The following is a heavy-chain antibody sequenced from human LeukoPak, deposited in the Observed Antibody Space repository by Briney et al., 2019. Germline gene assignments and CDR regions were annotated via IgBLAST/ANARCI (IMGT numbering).Heavy chain of an antibody. J-gene: IGHJ4*02. CDR3: ARNREGSSYQVDY. CDR1: GFTFSNYW. Sequence: GGSLRLSCAAPGFTFSNYWMSWVRQAPGKGLEWAANIKQDASEKYYVDSVKGRFTISRDNAKNSLNLQMNSLRAEDTAVYYCARNREGSSYQVDYWGQGTLVTVSS. D-gene: IGHD1-26*01. CDR2: IKQDASEK. V-gene: IGHV3-7*01.